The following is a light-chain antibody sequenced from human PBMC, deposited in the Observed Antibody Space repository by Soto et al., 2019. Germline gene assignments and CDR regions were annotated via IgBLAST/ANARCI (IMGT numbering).Light chain of an antibody. J-gene: IGKJ1*01. CDR3: QQYNNWPPWT. Sequence: EIVMTQSPATLSVSPGERATLSCRASQRVSSNLAWYQQKPGQAPRLLIYGASTRATGIPARFSGSGSGTEFTLAISSLQSGDFAAYYCQQYNNWPPWTFGQGTKVEIK. V-gene: IGKV3-15*01. CDR1: QRVSSN. CDR2: GAS.